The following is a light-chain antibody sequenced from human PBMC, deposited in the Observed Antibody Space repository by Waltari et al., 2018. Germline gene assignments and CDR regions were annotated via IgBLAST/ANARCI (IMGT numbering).Light chain of an antibody. CDR1: HGISSY. J-gene: IGKJ4*01. CDR2: AAS. CDR3: HQVNSYPLT. Sequence: IPLTHSPSFLSASVGDIVTITCRASHGISSYLTWFQQKPGKAPKLLIYAASTLQSGVPSRFSGSGSGTEFTLTISSLQPEDFATYYCHQVNSYPLTFGGGTKVESK. V-gene: IGKV1-9*01.